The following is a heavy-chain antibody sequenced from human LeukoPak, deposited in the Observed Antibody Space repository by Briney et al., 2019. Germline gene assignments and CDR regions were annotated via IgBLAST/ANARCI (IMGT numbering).Heavy chain of an antibody. V-gene: IGHV3-30*02. Sequence: PGGSLRLSCAASGFTFSTYGMHWVRQAPGKGLEWVSFIRYVGINKYYADSVKGRFTISRDNSKNTLYLQMNSLRAEDTAVYYCATTAERRIETYGDYFGDWFDPWGQGTLATVSS. J-gene: IGHJ5*02. CDR2: IRYVGINK. D-gene: IGHD4-17*01. CDR1: GFTFSTYG. CDR3: ATTAERRIETYGDYFGDWFDP.